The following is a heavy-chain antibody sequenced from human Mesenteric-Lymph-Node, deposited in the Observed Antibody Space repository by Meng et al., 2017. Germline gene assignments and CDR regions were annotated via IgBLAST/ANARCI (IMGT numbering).Heavy chain of an antibody. D-gene: IGHD3-22*01. J-gene: IGHJ4*02. CDR1: GGTFSSYA. CDR2: IIPILGIA. Sequence: SVKVSCKASGGTFSSYAISWVRQAPGQGREWMGRIIPILGIANYAQKFQGRVTITADKSTSTAYMELSSLRSEDTAVYYCARSSTVIGYFDYWGQGTLVTVSS. CDR3: ARSSTVIGYFDY. V-gene: IGHV1-69*04.